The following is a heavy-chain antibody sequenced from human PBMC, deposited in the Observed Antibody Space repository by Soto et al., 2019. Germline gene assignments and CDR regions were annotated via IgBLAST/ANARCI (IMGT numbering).Heavy chain of an antibody. CDR1: GGAFNNYA. J-gene: IGHJ6*02. D-gene: IGHD1-20*01. Sequence: QVQLLQSGAEVKKPGSSVKVSCKVSGGAFNNYALNWVRHGPGQGLEWLGGINPLHNTSNYSLKFLGRVTVTADISSTTVYMELNSLTSDDTATYYCASWSNWNPLYYDGLDVWGQGTTVTVSS. CDR2: INPLHNTS. CDR3: ASWSNWNPLYYDGLDV. V-gene: IGHV1-69*06.